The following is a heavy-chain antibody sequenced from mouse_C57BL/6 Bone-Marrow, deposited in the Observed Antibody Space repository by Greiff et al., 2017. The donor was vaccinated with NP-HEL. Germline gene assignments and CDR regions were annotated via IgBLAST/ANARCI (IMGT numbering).Heavy chain of an antibody. CDR1: GYTFTSYW. V-gene: IGHV1-64*01. Sequence: QVQLQQPGAELVKPGASVKLSCKASGYTFTSYWMHWVKQRPGQGLEWIGMIHPNSGSTNYNEKFKSKATLTVDTSSSTAYMQLSSLPSEDSAVYYCASLLQPWGQGTLVTVSA. D-gene: IGHD6-1*01. CDR2: IHPNSGST. CDR3: ASLLQP. J-gene: IGHJ3*01.